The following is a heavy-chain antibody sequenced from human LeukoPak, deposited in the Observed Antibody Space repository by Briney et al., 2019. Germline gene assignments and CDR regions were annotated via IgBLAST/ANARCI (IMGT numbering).Heavy chain of an antibody. CDR3: ARGKVEAYDILTGYAFDY. V-gene: IGHV4-4*07. D-gene: IGHD3-9*01. J-gene: IGHJ4*02. Sequence: SETLSLTCTVSGGSISSYYWSWIRQPAGKGLEWIGRIYTSGCTNYNPSLKSRVTISVDTSKNQFSLKLSSVTAADTAVYYCARGKVEAYDILTGYAFDYWGQGTLVTVSS. CDR1: GGSISSYY. CDR2: IYTSGCT.